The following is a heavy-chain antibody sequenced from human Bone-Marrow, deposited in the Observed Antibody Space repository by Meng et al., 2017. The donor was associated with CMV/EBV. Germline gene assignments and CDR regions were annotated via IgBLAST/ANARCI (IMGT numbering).Heavy chain of an antibody. CDR3: ARTGPYSRYYDFWRSNWFDP. D-gene: IGHD3-3*01. V-gene: IGHV1-69*10. Sequence: SVKVSCKASGGTFSSYAISWVRQAPGQGLEWMGGIIPILGIANYAQRFQGRVTITADKSTSTAYMELSSLKASDTAMYYCARTGPYSRYYDFWRSNWFDPWGQGTLVTVSS. CDR1: GGTFSSYA. CDR2: IIPILGIA. J-gene: IGHJ5*02.